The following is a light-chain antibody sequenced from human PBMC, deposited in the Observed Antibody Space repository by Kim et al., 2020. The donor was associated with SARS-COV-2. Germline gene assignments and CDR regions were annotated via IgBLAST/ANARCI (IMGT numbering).Light chain of an antibody. CDR3: QAWDSSTFWV. V-gene: IGLV3-1*01. Sequence: SYELTQPPSVSVSPGQTASITCSGDKLGDKYACWYQQKPGQSPVLVIYQDSKRPSGIPERFSGSNSGNTATLTISGTQAMDEADYYCQAWDSSTFWVFGGGPQLTVL. J-gene: IGLJ3*02. CDR1: KLGDKY. CDR2: QDS.